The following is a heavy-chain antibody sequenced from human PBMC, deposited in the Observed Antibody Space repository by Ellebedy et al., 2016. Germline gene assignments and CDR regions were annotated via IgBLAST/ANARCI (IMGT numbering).Heavy chain of an antibody. Sequence: SGPTLVKPTQTLTLTCTFSGFSLPTSTVVVGWVRQPPGRAPEWLAFIYGHDDKRYSPSLRNRLTITKDTSNNQVVLTLTNMDPVDTATYYCVHRTTVTSFDCWGQGTLVTVSS. J-gene: IGHJ4*02. V-gene: IGHV2-5*01. CDR3: VHRTTVTSFDC. CDR1: GFSLPTSTVV. CDR2: IYGHDDK. D-gene: IGHD4-17*01.